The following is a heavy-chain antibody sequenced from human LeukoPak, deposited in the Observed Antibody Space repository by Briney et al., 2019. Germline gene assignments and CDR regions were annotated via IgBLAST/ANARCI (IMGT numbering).Heavy chain of an antibody. CDR3: VTFGDSPDYQYGMDV. V-gene: IGHV3-9*01. J-gene: IGHJ6*02. D-gene: IGHD5-12*01. Sequence: PGGSLRLSCAASAFNFDDYAMHWVRQAPGKGLEWVSGISRNSGRIGYADSVKGRFTISRDNAKSSLYLQMNGLTAEDTALYYCVTFGDSPDYQYGMDVWGQGTTVTVSS. CDR2: ISRNSGRI. CDR1: AFNFDDYA.